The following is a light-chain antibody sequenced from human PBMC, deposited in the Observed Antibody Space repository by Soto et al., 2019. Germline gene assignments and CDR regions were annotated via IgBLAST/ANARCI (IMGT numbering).Light chain of an antibody. CDR1: SSDVGVYYY. Sequence: QSVLTQPPSASGSPGQSVTISCTGTSSDVGVYYYVSWYQQHPGKAPKLMIYEVSKRPSGVPDRFSGSKSGNTASLTVSGLQAEDEADYYCSSYAGSNNVVFGGGTKLTVL. CDR2: EVS. J-gene: IGLJ2*01. CDR3: SSYAGSNNVV. V-gene: IGLV2-8*01.